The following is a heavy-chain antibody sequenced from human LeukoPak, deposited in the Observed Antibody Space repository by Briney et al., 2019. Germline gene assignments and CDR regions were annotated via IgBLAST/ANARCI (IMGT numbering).Heavy chain of an antibody. Sequence: ASVKVSCKVSGYTLTELSMHWVRQAPGKGLEWMGGFDPEDGETIYAQKFQGRVTMTEDTSTDTAYMELSSLRAEDMAVYYCARGAPHCSKTSCYSYYYGMDVWGQGTTVTVSS. CDR3: ARGAPHCSKTSCYSYYYGMDV. D-gene: IGHD2-2*01. CDR2: FDPEDGET. CDR1: GYTLTELS. J-gene: IGHJ6*02. V-gene: IGHV1-24*01.